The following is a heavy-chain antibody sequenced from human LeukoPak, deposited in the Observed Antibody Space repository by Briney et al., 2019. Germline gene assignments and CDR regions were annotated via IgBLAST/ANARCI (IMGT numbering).Heavy chain of an antibody. CDR1: GFTVSSNY. CDR3: ARARLRSIAAREMATVYFDY. Sequence: PGGSLRLSCAASGFTVSSNYMSWVRQAPGKGLEWVANIKQDGSEKYYVDSVKGRFTISRDNAKNSLYLQMNSLRAEDTAVYYCARARLRSIAAREMATVYFDYWGQGTLVTVSS. D-gene: IGHD6-6*01. V-gene: IGHV3-7*01. CDR2: IKQDGSEK. J-gene: IGHJ4*02.